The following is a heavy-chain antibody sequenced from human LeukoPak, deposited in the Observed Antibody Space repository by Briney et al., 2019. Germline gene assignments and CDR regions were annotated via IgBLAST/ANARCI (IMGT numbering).Heavy chain of an antibody. J-gene: IGHJ4*02. CDR3: ARGQQLDY. Sequence: GGSLRLSCAASGFTFSDYYMSWIRQAPGQGLEWVAFIRYDGNYKFDADSVKGRFTISRDNSRNTVYLHMNSLRIDDTAVYYCARGQQLDYWGQGTLVTVSS. CDR1: GFTFSDYY. CDR2: IRYDGNYK. D-gene: IGHD6-13*01. V-gene: IGHV3-30*02.